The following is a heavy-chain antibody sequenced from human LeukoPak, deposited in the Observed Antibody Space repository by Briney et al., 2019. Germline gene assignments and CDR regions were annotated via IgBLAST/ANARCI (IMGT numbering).Heavy chain of an antibody. D-gene: IGHD1-1*01. J-gene: IGHJ6*02. CDR2: ISSNGGST. V-gene: IGHV3-64*01. CDR3: ARGVEHLEHQYYYGMDV. CDR1: GFTFSSYA. Sequence: GGSLRLSCAASGFTFSSYAMHWVRQAPGKGLEYVSAISSNGGSTYYANSVKGRFTISRDNSKNTLYLQMGSLRAEDMAVYYCARGVEHLEHQYYYGMDVWGQGTTVTVSS.